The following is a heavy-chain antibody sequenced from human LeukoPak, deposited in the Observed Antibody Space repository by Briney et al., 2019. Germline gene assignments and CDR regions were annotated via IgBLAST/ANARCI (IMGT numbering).Heavy chain of an antibody. Sequence: GGSLRLSCAASGFTFSSYAMSWVRQAPGKGLEWVSGIRAGGSSTYYADSVKGRFTISRDNSKNTLYLQMSSLRAEDTAVYYCAKARTTVTTGNWFDPWGQGTLVTVSS. CDR2: IRAGGSST. CDR3: AKARTTVTTGNWFDP. CDR1: GFTFSSYA. V-gene: IGHV3-23*01. D-gene: IGHD4-17*01. J-gene: IGHJ5*02.